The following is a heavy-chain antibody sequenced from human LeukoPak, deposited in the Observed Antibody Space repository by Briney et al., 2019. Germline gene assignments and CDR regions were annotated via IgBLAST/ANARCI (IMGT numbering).Heavy chain of an antibody. CDR1: GFTLSSHN. V-gene: IGHV4-34*01. CDR2: INHSGST. Sequence: GSLRLSCAASGFTLSSHNINWIRQPPGKGLEWIGEINHSGSTNYNPSLKSRVTISVDTSKNQFSLKLSSVTAADTAVYYCARGLQHWGQGTLVTVSS. CDR3: ARGLQH. J-gene: IGHJ4*02.